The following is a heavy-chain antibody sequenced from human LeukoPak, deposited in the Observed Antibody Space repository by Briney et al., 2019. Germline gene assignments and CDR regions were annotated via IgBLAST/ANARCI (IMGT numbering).Heavy chain of an antibody. D-gene: IGHD2-2*01. V-gene: IGHV3-9*01. CDR2: ISWNSGSI. CDR3: AKSTYQQLFGPFVY. CDR1: GFTFDDYA. Sequence: PGGSLRLSCAASGFTFDDYAMHWVRQAPGKGLEWVSGISWNSGSIGYADSVKGRFTISRANAKNSLYLQMNSLRAETTALYYCAKSTYQQLFGPFVYWGQGTLVTVSS. J-gene: IGHJ4*02.